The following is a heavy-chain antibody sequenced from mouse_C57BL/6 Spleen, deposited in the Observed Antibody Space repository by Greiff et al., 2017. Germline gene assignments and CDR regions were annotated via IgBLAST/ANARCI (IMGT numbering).Heavy chain of an antibody. J-gene: IGHJ1*03. D-gene: IGHD1-1*01. CDR1: GFTFSSYT. CDR3: ASLYYGSSWGYFDV. Sequence: EVQLVESGGGLVKPGGSLKLSCAASGFTFSSYTMSWVRQTPEKRLEWVATISGGGGNTYYPDSVKGRFTISRDNAKNTLYLQMSSLRSEDTALYYCASLYYGSSWGYFDVWGTGTTVTVSS. V-gene: IGHV5-9*01. CDR2: ISGGGGNT.